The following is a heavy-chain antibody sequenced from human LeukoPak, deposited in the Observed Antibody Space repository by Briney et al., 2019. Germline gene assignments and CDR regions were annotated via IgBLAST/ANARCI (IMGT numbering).Heavy chain of an antibody. V-gene: IGHV3-30*04. D-gene: IGHD4-17*01. Sequence: GGSLRLSCAASGFTFSSYAIHWVRQAPGKGLEWVAVISYDGRNKNYADSVKGRFTISRDNSKNTLYLQMNSLRTEDTAVYYCARGSWRFDNGDSGFDPWGQGTLVTISS. CDR2: ISYDGRNK. J-gene: IGHJ5*02. CDR1: GFTFSSYA. CDR3: ARGSWRFDNGDSGFDP.